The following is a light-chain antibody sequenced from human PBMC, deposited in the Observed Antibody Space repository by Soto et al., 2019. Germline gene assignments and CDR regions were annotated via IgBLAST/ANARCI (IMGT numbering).Light chain of an antibody. J-gene: IGKJ1*01. Sequence: DILLTQSPSSLSASVGDGVTITCRASQSISTALNWYQQKPGKAPDLLIYAASTLQSGVPSRFSGIGSGTDFTLTISSLQPEDIATYYCQQSYNVFAWTFGQGTKVEIK. CDR2: AAS. CDR3: QQSYNVFAWT. V-gene: IGKV1-39*01. CDR1: QSISTA.